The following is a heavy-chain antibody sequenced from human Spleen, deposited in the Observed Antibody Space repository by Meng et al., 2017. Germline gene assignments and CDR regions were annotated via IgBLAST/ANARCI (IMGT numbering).Heavy chain of an antibody. V-gene: IGHV4-34*01. D-gene: IGHD4-11*01. CDR2: INHSGST. CDR3: ARGPTTMAHDFDY. J-gene: IGHJ4*02. CDR1: GGSFSGYY. Sequence: QDELQQWGSGLLKPSVTLSRTCAVYGGSFSGYYWSWIRQPPGKGQEWIGEINHSGSTNYNPSLKSRVTISVDTSQNNLSLKLSSVTAADSAVYYCARGPTTMAHDFDYWGQGTLVTVSS.